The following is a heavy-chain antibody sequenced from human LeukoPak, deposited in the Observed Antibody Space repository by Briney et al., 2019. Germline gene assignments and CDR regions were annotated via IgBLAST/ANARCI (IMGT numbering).Heavy chain of an antibody. CDR2: VTSSGGHM. Sequence: GGSLRLSCAASGFIFSYYYMTWIRQAPGKGLEWVSYVTSSGGHMYYADSAKGRFTISRDNAKNSLDLQMNSLRAEDTAVYYCARVARYGDYIGGSDYWGQGALVTVSS. CDR3: ARVARYGDYIGGSDY. CDR1: GFIFSYYY. V-gene: IGHV3-11*04. D-gene: IGHD4-17*01. J-gene: IGHJ4*02.